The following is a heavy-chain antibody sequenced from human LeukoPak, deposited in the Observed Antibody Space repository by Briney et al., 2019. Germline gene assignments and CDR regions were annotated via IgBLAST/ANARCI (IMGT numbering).Heavy chain of an antibody. CDR2: ISGSGGST. CDR1: GFTFGSYA. V-gene: IGHV3-23*01. J-gene: IGHJ4*02. Sequence: GGSLRLSCAASGFTFGSYAMSWVRQAPGKGLEWVSAISGSGGSTYYADSVKGRFTISRDNSKNTLYLQMNSLRAEDTAVYYCAKDRAYCSSTSCYSGFDYWGQGTLVTVSS. CDR3: AKDRAYCSSTSCYSGFDY. D-gene: IGHD2-2*02.